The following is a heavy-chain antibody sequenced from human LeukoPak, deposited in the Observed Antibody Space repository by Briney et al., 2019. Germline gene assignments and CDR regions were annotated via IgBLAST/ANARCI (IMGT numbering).Heavy chain of an antibody. D-gene: IGHD3-22*01. CDR1: GGTFSSYA. Sequence: SVKVSFKASGGTFSSYAISWVRQAPGQGLEWMGRIIPIFGTANYAQKFQGRVTITADKSTSTAYMELSSLRSEDTAVYYCAHGSPYYYDSSGYPVSSCDYWAREPWSPSPQ. V-gene: IGHV1-69*06. CDR2: IIPIFGTA. CDR3: AHGSPYYYDSSGYPVSSCDY. J-gene: IGHJ4*02.